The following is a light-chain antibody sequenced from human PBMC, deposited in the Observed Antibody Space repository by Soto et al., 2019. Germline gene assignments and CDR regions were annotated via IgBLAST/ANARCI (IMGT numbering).Light chain of an antibody. V-gene: IGKV2-28*01. CDR3: MQALKTPYT. Sequence: DLVMTQSPLSLPVTPGEPASISCRSSQSLLHGNGYNYLDWYLQKPGQSPQLLIYLGSNRASGVPDRLSGSGSGTDYTLKISRVEAEDVGVYYCMQALKTPYTFGQGTKLEIK. J-gene: IGKJ2*01. CDR2: LGS. CDR1: QSLLHGNGYNY.